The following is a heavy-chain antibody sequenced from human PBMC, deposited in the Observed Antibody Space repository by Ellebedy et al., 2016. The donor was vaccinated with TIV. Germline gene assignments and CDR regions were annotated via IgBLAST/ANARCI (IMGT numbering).Heavy chain of an antibody. Sequence: MPSETLSLTCTVSGASISTYYWSWIRQPPGKGLEWIGYIYYSGSTNYKPSLKSRVTISVDTSKNKFSLKLNSVTAADTAVYYCARGGAGGYWYFDLWGRGTLVTVSS. J-gene: IGHJ2*01. CDR3: ARGGAGGYWYFDL. CDR1: GASISTYY. CDR2: IYYSGST. D-gene: IGHD4-23*01. V-gene: IGHV4-59*06.